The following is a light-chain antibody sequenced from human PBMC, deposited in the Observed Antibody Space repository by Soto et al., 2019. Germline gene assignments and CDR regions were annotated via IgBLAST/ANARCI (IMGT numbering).Light chain of an antibody. CDR1: QSLLHTDGNTY. CDR3: MQGTHWPWT. CDR2: KVS. V-gene: IGKV2-30*02. Sequence: DIVMTQTPLSLFVTPGQPASISCKSSQSLLHTDGNTYLNWFXQRKGQSPRXLIYKVSNRDSGVPDRFSVSESGTDLTMKLSRVEAEDGGVYYCMQGTHWPWTFGQGTKVDIK. J-gene: IGKJ1*01.